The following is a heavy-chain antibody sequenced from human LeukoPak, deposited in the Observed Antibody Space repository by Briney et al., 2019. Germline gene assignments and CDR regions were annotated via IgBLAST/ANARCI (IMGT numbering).Heavy chain of an antibody. D-gene: IGHD2/OR15-2a*01. V-gene: IGHV4-61*02. J-gene: IGHJ6*02. CDR3: ARDGNIPYYYGMDV. Sequence: SQTLSLTCTFSGGSISSGSYYWSCIRQPAGKGLEWIGRIYTSGSTNYNPSLKSRVTISVDTSKNQFSLKLSSVTAADTAVYYCARDGNIPYYYGMDVWGQGTTVTVSS. CDR1: GGSISSGSYY. CDR2: IYTSGST.